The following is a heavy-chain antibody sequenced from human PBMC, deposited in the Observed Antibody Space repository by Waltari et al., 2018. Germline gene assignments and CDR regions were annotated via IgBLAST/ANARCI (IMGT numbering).Heavy chain of an antibody. J-gene: IGHJ3*02. V-gene: IGHV3-53*01. D-gene: IGHD3-22*01. CDR1: GFTVSSNY. CDR2: IYSGGST. CDR3: ARERQEGDNGYYYVNDAFDI. Sequence: EVQLVESGGGLIQPGGSLRLSCAASGFTVSSNYMSWVRQAPGKGLEWVSVIYSGGSTYYADSVKGRFTISRDNSKNTLYLQMNSLRAEDTAVYYCARERQEGDNGYYYVNDAFDIWGQGTMVTVSS.